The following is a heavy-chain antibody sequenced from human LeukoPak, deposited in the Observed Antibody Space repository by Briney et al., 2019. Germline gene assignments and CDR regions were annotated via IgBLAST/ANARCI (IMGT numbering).Heavy chain of an antibody. CDR3: AKDWDDTSGYFDH. V-gene: IGHV3-74*01. CDR2: ISRDGSDT. CDR1: GFSFSSHW. D-gene: IGHD3-22*01. J-gene: IGHJ4*02. Sequence: GGSLRLSCAASGFSFSSHWMHWVRLAPGKGLVWVSRISRDGSDTNYADSAKGRFTISRDNAKSMLYLQMNSLRAEDTAVYYCAKDWDDTSGYFDHWGQGTLVTVSS.